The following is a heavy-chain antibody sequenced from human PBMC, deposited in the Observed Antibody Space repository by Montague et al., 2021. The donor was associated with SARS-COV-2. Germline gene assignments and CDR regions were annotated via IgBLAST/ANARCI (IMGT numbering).Heavy chain of an antibody. CDR1: GDSVSSNSAT. CDR3: VRGIEAAGSYDY. CDR2: TYYRSMWKS. D-gene: IGHD6-13*01. V-gene: IGHV6-1*01. J-gene: IGHJ4*02. Sequence: CAISGDSVSSNSATWNWIRQSPSGGLEWLGRTYYRSMWKSDYAXXXKSRIAINPDTSKNQFSLQLSSVTPEDTALYYCVRGIEAAGSYDYWGQGTLVTVSS.